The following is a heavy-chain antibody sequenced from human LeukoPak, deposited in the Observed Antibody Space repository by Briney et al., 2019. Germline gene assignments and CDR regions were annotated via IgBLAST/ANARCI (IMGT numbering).Heavy chain of an antibody. Sequence: GGSLRLSWSASGFTFSSYEMNWVRQAAGKWLEWVSYISSSGSTIYYADSVKGRFTIPRANAKTSLYLQMTSLRAEDTPVYYCARKLWFGEFTLGPWGQGTLVTVSS. CDR3: ARKLWFGEFTLGP. CDR1: GFTFSSYE. J-gene: IGHJ5*02. D-gene: IGHD3-10*01. CDR2: ISSSGSTI. V-gene: IGHV3-48*03.